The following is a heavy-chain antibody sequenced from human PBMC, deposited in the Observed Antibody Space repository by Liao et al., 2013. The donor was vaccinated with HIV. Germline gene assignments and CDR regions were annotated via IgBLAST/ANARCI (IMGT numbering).Heavy chain of an antibody. J-gene: IGHJ6*03. CDR3: ARGGLVVVAATKYSYYYMDI. CDR1: GSSIRSNY. CDR2: IYTSGST. D-gene: IGHD2-15*01. Sequence: QVQLQESGPGLVKPSETLSLTCTVSGSSIRSNYWSWIRQPAGKGLEWIGRIYTSGSTRYNPSLKSRVTMSVDTSKNQFSLKLTSVTAADTAVYYCARGGLVVVAATKYSYYYMDIWGKGTTVTVSS. V-gene: IGHV4-4*07.